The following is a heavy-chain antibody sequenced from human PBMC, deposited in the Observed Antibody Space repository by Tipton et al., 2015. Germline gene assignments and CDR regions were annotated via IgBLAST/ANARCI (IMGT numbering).Heavy chain of an antibody. V-gene: IGHV4-61*01. CDR1: GGSVTSNIYY. CDR3: ARDNWGSLEY. D-gene: IGHD7-27*01. CDR2: MKDSGNTNS. J-gene: IGHJ4*02. Sequence: TLSLTCTVSGGSVTSNIYYWSWIRQPPGKGLEWIGYMKDSGNTNSNYNPSLKSRVTISIDTSKSQFSLKLSSVTAADTATYYGARDNWGSLEYWGQGTRVTVSS.